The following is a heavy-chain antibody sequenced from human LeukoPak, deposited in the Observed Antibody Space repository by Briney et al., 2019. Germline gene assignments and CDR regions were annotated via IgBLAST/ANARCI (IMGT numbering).Heavy chain of an antibody. CDR3: AKDGGGSLEWLPPMDV. J-gene: IGHJ6*02. D-gene: IGHD3-3*01. CDR2: ITGSGGST. CDR1: GFTFSSHA. Sequence: GSLILSCAASGFTFSSHAMGWVRQAPGKGLEWVSSITGSGGSTYYGDSVKGRFTISRDNSKNTLYLQMNSLRAEDTALYYCAKDGGGSLEWLPPMDVWGQGTTVTVSS. V-gene: IGHV3-23*01.